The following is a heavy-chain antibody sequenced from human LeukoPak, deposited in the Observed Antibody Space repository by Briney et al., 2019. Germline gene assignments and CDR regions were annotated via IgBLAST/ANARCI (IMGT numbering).Heavy chain of an antibody. CDR2: IYYSGST. V-gene: IGHV4-59*08. CDR1: GGSISSYY. D-gene: IGHD5-12*01. J-gene: IGHJ6*02. Sequence: SETLSLTCTVSGGSISSYYWGRIRQPPGKGLEWIGYIYYSGSTNYNPSLKSRVTISVDTSKNQFSLKLSSVTAADTAVYYCARLAGDIVAISPPHTNYYYYGMDVWGQGTTVTVSS. CDR3: ARLAGDIVAISPPHTNYYYYGMDV.